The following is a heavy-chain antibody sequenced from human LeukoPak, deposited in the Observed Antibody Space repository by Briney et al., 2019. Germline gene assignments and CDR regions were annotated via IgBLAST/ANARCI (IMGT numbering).Heavy chain of an antibody. V-gene: IGHV1-46*01. CDR1: GYTFTSYY. J-gene: IGHJ4*02. Sequence: ASVKLSCKASGYTFTSYYMHWVRQAPGQRLEWMGIINPSGGSTSYAQKFQGRVTMTRDMTTSTAYMELSRLRSDDTAVYYCARDRIVGARFDYWGQGTLVTVSS. CDR3: ARDRIVGARFDY. D-gene: IGHD1-26*01. CDR2: INPSGGST.